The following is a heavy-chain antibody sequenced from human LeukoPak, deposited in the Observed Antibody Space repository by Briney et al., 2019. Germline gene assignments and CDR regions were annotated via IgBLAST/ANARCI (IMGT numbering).Heavy chain of an antibody. V-gene: IGHV3-64*01. Sequence: RPGGSLRLSCAASGFTFSSYAMHWVRQAPGKGLEYVSAISSNGGSTYYANSVKGRFTISRDNSKNTLYLQMGSLRAEDMAVYYCARDVPGYFDYWGQGTLVTASS. D-gene: IGHD2-2*01. J-gene: IGHJ4*02. CDR1: GFTFSSYA. CDR2: ISSNGGST. CDR3: ARDVPGYFDY.